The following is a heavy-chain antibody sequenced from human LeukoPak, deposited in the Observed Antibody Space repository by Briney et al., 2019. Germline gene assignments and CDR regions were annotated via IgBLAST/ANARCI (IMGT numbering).Heavy chain of an antibody. D-gene: IGHD6-6*01. CDR2: IKNSGGST. J-gene: IGHJ4*02. CDR1: GFTFSSYA. CDR3: AKDGGGSSPPFDN. V-gene: IGHV3-23*01. Sequence: GGSLRLSCAASGFTFSSYAMSWVRQAPGKGLEWVSGIKNSGGSTDYADSVKGRFTISRDNSKNTPYLQMNSLRAEDTAVYYCAKDGGGSSPPFDNWGQGTLVTVSS.